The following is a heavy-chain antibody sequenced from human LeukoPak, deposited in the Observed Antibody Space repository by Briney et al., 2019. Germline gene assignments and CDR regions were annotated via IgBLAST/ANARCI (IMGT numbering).Heavy chain of an antibody. Sequence: GGSLRLSCAASGFTFSNYDMSWVRQAPGKGLEWVSTISGSGGSTYYTDSVRGQFTISRDNSKNTLYLQMNSLGDEDTARYYCAKGMAVSGTPNFDYWGQGTLVTVSS. CDR1: GFTFSNYD. D-gene: IGHD6-19*01. CDR2: ISGSGGST. J-gene: IGHJ4*02. CDR3: AKGMAVSGTPNFDY. V-gene: IGHV3-23*01.